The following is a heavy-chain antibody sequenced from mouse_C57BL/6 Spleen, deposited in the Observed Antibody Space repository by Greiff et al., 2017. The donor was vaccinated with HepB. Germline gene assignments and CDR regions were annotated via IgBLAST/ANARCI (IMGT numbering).Heavy chain of an antibody. V-gene: IGHV1-62-2*01. CDR3: ARHEDLHYYGSSYGYFDV. Sequence: VQLQQSGAELAKPGASVKLSCKASGYTFTEYTIHWVKQRSGQGLEWIGWFYPGSGSIKYNEKFKDKATLTADKSSSTVYMELSRLTSEDSAVYFCARHEDLHYYGSSYGYFDVWGTGTTVTVSS. CDR1: GYTFTEYT. J-gene: IGHJ1*03. CDR2: FYPGSGSI. D-gene: IGHD1-1*01.